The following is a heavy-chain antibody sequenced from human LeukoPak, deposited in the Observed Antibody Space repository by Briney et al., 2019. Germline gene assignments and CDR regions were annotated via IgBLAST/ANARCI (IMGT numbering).Heavy chain of an antibody. D-gene: IGHD2-15*01. J-gene: IGHJ6*02. V-gene: IGHV1-18*01. CDR1: GYTFTSYG. Sequence: GASVKVSCKASGYTFTSYGISWVRQAPGQGLGWMGWISAYNSNTNYAQKLQGRVTMTTDTSTSTAYMELRSLRSDDTAVYYCARDLGWRHYYYYGMDVWGQGTTVTVSS. CDR2: ISAYNSNT. CDR3: ARDLGWRHYYYYGMDV.